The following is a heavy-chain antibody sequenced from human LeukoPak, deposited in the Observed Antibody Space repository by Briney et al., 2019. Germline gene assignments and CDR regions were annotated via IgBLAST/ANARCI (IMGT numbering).Heavy chain of an antibody. D-gene: IGHD2-2*01. V-gene: IGHV1-3*01. J-gene: IGHJ6*02. Sequence: ASVKVSCKASGGTFSSYAISWVRQAPGQGLEWMGWINAGNGNIKYSQKSQGRVTITGDTSASTAYMELSSLRSEDTAVYYCARGYCSSTSCYMDVWGQGTTVT. CDR1: GGTFSSYA. CDR2: INAGNGNI. CDR3: ARGYCSSTSCYMDV.